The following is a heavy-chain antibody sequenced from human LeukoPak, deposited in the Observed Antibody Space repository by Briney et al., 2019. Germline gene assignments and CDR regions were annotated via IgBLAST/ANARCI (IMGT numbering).Heavy chain of an antibody. CDR2: INSDGSST. J-gene: IGHJ3*02. CDR1: GFTFSRYW. CDR3: ARGGSPPEALGDAFDI. D-gene: IGHD1-26*01. Sequence: GGSLKLSCAASGFTFSRYWMHWVRQAPGKGLVRVSRINSDGSSTINADSVKGRFTISRDNAKNTLYLQMNSLRVEDTAVYFCARGGSPPEALGDAFDIWGQGTMVTVSS. V-gene: IGHV3-74*01.